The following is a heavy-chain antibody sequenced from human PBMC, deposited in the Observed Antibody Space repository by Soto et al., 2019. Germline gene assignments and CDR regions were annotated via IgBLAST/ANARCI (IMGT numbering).Heavy chain of an antibody. Sequence: QVQLVESGGGVVQPGRSLRLSCAASGFTFSSYGMHWVRQAPGKGLEWVAVIWYDGSNKYYADSVKGRFTISRDNSKNTLYLQMNSLRAEDTAVYYCARDGVYCSSTSCTSKSQDYWGQGTLVTVSS. J-gene: IGHJ4*02. CDR2: IWYDGSNK. D-gene: IGHD2-2*01. CDR3: ARDGVYCSSTSCTSKSQDY. CDR1: GFTFSSYG. V-gene: IGHV3-33*01.